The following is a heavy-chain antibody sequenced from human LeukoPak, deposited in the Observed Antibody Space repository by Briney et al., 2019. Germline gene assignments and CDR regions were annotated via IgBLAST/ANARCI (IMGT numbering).Heavy chain of an antibody. CDR2: ISYDGSNK. CDR1: GFTFSSYA. Sequence: SGGSLRLSCAASGFTFSSYAMHWVRQAPGKGLEWVAVISYDGSNKYYADSVKGRFTISRDNSKNTLYLQMNSLRAEDTAVYYCARGPHYYDSSGYYYHLLDYWGQGTLVTVSS. J-gene: IGHJ4*02. V-gene: IGHV3-30-3*01. CDR3: ARGPHYYDSSGYYYHLLDY. D-gene: IGHD3-22*01.